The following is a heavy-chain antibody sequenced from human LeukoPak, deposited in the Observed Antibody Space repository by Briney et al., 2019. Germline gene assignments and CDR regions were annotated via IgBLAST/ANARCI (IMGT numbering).Heavy chain of an antibody. Sequence: SETLSLTCTVSGGSISSYYWSWIRQPPGRGLEWIGYIYYSGSTNYNPSLKSRVTISVDTSKNQFSLKLSSVTAADTAVYYCARDRATIFGVVIFYWYFDLWGRGTLVTVSS. V-gene: IGHV4-59*12. D-gene: IGHD3-3*01. CDR2: IYYSGST. CDR3: ARDRATIFGVVIFYWYFDL. J-gene: IGHJ2*01. CDR1: GGSISSYY.